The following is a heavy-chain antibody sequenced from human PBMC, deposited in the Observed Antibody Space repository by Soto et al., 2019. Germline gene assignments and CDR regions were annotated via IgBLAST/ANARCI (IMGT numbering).Heavy chain of an antibody. Sequence: ASVRVYCKASGYTFSSYFMHWVRRAPGQGLEWMGVMNPTSGSTSYAQNFQGRFTMTRDTSTSTVYMELSSLTSEDTAVSYCARGVHLTEPWCGPKYWGQGTLGTGSS. V-gene: IGHV1-46*03. CDR2: MNPTSGST. J-gene: IGHJ4*02. CDR3: ARGVHLTEPWCGPKY. CDR1: GYTFSSYF. D-gene: IGHD2-8*02.